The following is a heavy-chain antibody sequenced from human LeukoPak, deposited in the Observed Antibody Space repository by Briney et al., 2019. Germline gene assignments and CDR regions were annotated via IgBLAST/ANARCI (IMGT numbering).Heavy chain of an antibody. CDR3: ARDRELVDY. Sequence: PSETLSLTCTVSGGSISSSSYYWGWIRQPPGKGLEWIGSIYYSGSTYYNPSLKSRVTISVDTSKNQFSLKLSSVTAADTAVYYCARDRELVDYWGQGTLVTVSS. D-gene: IGHD1-26*01. CDR1: GGSISSSSYY. V-gene: IGHV4-39*07. J-gene: IGHJ4*02. CDR2: IYYSGST.